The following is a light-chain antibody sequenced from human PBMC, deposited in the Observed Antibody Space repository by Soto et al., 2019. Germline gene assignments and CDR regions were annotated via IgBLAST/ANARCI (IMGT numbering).Light chain of an antibody. CDR1: SGHSSYA. Sequence: QSVLTQSPSASASLGASVKLTCTLSSGHSSYAIAWHQQQPEKGPRYLMKINSDGTHYKGDGIPDRFSGSSSGTERYLTISSLQSEDEADYYCQTWDTGIVIFGGGTQLTVL. J-gene: IGLJ2*01. CDR2: INSDGTH. CDR3: QTWDTGIVI. V-gene: IGLV4-69*02.